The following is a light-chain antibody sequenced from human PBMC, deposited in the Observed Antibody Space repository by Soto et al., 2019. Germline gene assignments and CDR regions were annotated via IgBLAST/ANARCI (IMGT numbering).Light chain of an antibody. CDR2: GAS. Sequence: AIQMTQSPSSLSASVGDRVTITCRASQGIGTELGWNQLKPGKAPKLPVYGASTLQSGVLQRFSGRGSDTDFTLTISSLRPDDVAAYYCLQDFSNPRTFGQGTKVEIK. CDR3: LQDFSNPRT. V-gene: IGKV1-6*02. J-gene: IGKJ1*01. CDR1: QGIGTE.